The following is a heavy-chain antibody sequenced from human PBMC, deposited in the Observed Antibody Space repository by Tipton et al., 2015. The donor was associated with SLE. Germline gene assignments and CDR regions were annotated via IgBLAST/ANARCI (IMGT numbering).Heavy chain of an antibody. D-gene: IGHD2-15*01. CDR1: GFTFSAYA. Sequence: GSLRLSCAASGFTFSAYALTWVRQAPGKGLEWVSTISGSGGSTDYGDSVEGRFIISRDNSKNILYLQLDGLRAEDTALYYCARFKDTRGYYYYGLDVWGRGTTVTVSS. CDR2: ISGSGGST. J-gene: IGHJ6*02. V-gene: IGHV3-23*01. CDR3: ARFKDTRGYYYYGLDV.